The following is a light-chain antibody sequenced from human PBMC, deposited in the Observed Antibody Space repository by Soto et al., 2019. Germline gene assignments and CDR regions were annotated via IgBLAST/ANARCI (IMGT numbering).Light chain of an antibody. CDR1: RSINRW. Sequence: DIQMTQSPSTLSASVGDRVTITCRASRSINRWLAWYQQKPGKAPKLIISDASNLENGVPSRFSGSGSGTEFTLTISRLEPEDFAVYYCQQGGTFGQGTKVDI. V-gene: IGKV1-5*01. CDR2: DAS. J-gene: IGKJ1*01. CDR3: QQGGT.